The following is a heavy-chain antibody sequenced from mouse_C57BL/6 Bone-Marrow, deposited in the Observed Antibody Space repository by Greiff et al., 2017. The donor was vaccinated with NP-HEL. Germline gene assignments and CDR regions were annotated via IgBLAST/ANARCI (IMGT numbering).Heavy chain of an antibody. Sequence: VQRVESGAELVRPGTSVKMSCKASGYTFTNYWIGWAKQRPGHGLEWIGDIYPGGGYTNYNEKFKGKATLTADKSSSTAYMQFSSLTSEDSAIYYCAYGSFYAMDYWGQGTSVTVSS. CDR2: IYPGGGYT. CDR1: GYTFTNYW. V-gene: IGHV1-63*01. D-gene: IGHD2-2*01. J-gene: IGHJ4*01. CDR3: AYGSFYAMDY.